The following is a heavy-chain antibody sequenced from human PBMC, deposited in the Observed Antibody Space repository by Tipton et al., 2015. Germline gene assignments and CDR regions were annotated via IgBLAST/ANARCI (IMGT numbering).Heavy chain of an antibody. V-gene: IGHV3-53*01. CDR2: IYSGGST. D-gene: IGHD4-17*01. CDR3: ARVSLTTATTPDY. Sequence: SLRLSCAASGITVSSNYMSWVRQAPGKGLEWVSVIYSGGSTYSADSVKGRFTISRDNAKNSLYLQMNSLRAEDTAVYYCARVSLTTATTPDYWGQGTLVTVSS. J-gene: IGHJ4*02. CDR1: GITVSSNY.